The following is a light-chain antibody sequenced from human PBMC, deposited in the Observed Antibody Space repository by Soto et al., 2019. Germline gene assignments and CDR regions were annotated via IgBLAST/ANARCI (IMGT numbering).Light chain of an antibody. CDR1: SSDVGSYNL. V-gene: IGLV2-23*01. J-gene: IGLJ3*02. CDR3: CSYAGTSTGV. Sequence: QSVLTQPASVSGSPGQSITISCTGTSSDVGSYNLVSWYQLHPGKAPKLMIYEGTKRPSGVSNRFSGSKSGNTASLTISGLQAEDEADYYCCSYAGTSTGVFGGGTKLTVL. CDR2: EGT.